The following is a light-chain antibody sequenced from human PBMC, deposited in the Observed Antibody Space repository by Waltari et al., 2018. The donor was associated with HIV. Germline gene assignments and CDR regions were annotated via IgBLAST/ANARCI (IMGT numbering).Light chain of an antibody. Sequence: QSALTPPASVSGAPGQAITIPFTGSRPDVGTYGYFSWYQQHPGTAPKLIISDVTERPSGISNRFSGSKSGTTASLTISGLQAEDEAEYFCCSFAGSNFVFGSGTKVTVL. CDR2: DVT. CDR1: RPDVGTYGY. V-gene: IGLV2-23*02. CDR3: CSFAGSNFV. J-gene: IGLJ1*01.